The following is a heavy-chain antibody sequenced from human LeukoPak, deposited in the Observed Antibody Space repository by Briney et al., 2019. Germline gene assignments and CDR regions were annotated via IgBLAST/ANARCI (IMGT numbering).Heavy chain of an antibody. Sequence: PSETLSLTCTVSGGSISSYYWSWIRQPPGKGLEWIGYIYYSGSTNYNPSLKSRVTISVDMSKNQFSLKLSSVTAADTAVYYCARVIPLRGYSYGYGLRYYYYGMDVWGQGTTVTVSS. J-gene: IGHJ6*02. CDR1: GGSISSYY. D-gene: IGHD5-18*01. V-gene: IGHV4-59*01. CDR2: IYYSGST. CDR3: ARVIPLRGYSYGYGLRYYYYGMDV.